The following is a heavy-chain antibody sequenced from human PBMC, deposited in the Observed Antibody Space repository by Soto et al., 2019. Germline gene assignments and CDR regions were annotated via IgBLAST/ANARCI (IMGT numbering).Heavy chain of an antibody. J-gene: IGHJ4*02. Sequence: ASVKVSCKASGYTFASYDINWVRQATGQGLEWMGWMNPNSGNTGYAQKFQGRVTMTRNTSISTAYMELSSLRSEDTAVYYCARGGLRYYYGSGSYYNLPFDYWGQGTLVTVSS. V-gene: IGHV1-8*01. CDR3: ARGGLRYYYGSGSYYNLPFDY. CDR2: MNPNSGNT. CDR1: GYTFASYD. D-gene: IGHD3-10*01.